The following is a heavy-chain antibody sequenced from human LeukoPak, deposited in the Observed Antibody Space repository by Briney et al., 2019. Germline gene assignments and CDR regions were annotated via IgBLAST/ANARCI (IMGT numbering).Heavy chain of an antibody. V-gene: IGHV3-23*01. Sequence: GSLRLSCSASGFTFSTYWMSWVRQAPGKGLEWVSIITGDGQDIRYADSVRGRFTISRDNSNNILYLQMNSLRVEDTSIYYCVKDRKPDGLFQFDSWGQGTLVTVSS. D-gene: IGHD5-24*01. CDR1: GFTFSTYW. J-gene: IGHJ4*02. CDR2: ITGDGQDI. CDR3: VKDRKPDGLFQFDS.